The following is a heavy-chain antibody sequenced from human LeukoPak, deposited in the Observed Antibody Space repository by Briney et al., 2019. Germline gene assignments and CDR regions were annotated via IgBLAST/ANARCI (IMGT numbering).Heavy chain of an antibody. V-gene: IGHV3-23*01. J-gene: IGHJ6*02. D-gene: IGHD3-10*02. CDR2: IGSDGKT. CDR3: ARDLHYYVAMAV. Sequence: GGSLRLSCEASGFTFSAYAMTWVRQAPGKGLEWVSSIGSDGKTHYSESVKGRFAISRDNSKSMLFLQLNSLRAEDTALYHCARDLHYYVAMAVWGQGTTVTVSS. CDR1: GFTFSAYA.